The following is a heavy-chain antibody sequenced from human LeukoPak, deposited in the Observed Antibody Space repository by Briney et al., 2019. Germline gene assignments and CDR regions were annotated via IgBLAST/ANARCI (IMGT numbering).Heavy chain of an antibody. Sequence: SETLSLTCTVSGVSISSDAYFWAWIRQPPEKGLEWVASIGYRGDIYYNPSLKSRVTISVDTSKNLFSLKLSSMTAADTAVYYCARILFDGLDSSGDYDYWYFDLWGRGTLVTVSS. CDR3: ARILFDGLDSSGDYDYWYFDL. J-gene: IGHJ2*01. CDR1: GVSISSDAYF. D-gene: IGHD3-22*01. CDR2: IGYRGDI. V-gene: IGHV4-39*01.